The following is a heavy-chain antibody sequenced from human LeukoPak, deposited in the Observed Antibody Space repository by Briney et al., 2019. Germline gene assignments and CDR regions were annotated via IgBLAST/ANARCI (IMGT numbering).Heavy chain of an antibody. Sequence: PGGSLRLSCAASGFSFRSSAMHWVRQAPGKGLEWVALISSDGSNKYYADSVKGRFTISRDNSKTTLYLQMSSLRDEDTAVYYCARRAARQIPFDYWGQGTLVTVSS. CDR2: ISSDGSNK. J-gene: IGHJ4*02. D-gene: IGHD6-6*01. CDR1: GFSFRSSA. V-gene: IGHV3-30-3*01. CDR3: ARRAARQIPFDY.